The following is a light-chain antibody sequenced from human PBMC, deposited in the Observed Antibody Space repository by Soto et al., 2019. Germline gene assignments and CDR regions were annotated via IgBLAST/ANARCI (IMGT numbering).Light chain of an antibody. CDR1: QSVSSNY. CDR3: QQYGSSPRT. V-gene: IGKV3-20*01. CDR2: GAS. J-gene: IGKJ1*01. Sequence: EIVLTQSPGTLSLFPGERATLSCRASQSVSSNYLAWYQQKPGQAPRLLIYGASSRATGIPDRFSGGGSGNDFTLTISRLEPEDFAVYYCQQYGSSPRTFGQGTQVEIK.